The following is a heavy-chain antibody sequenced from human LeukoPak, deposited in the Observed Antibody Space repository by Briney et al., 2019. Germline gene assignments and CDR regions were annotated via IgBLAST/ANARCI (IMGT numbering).Heavy chain of an antibody. CDR3: ARAYKDRSLAGKKEFFQH. CDR2: ISWNSGTI. D-gene: IGHD6-19*01. J-gene: IGHJ1*01. CDR1: GFTFDNYA. Sequence: GGSLRLFCAASGFTFDNYAMNWVRQVPGKGLEWISLISWNSGTIGYADSVKGRFTISRDNANNFLYLQMNSLRAEDTALYYCARAYKDRSLAGKKEFFQHWGQGTLVTVSS. V-gene: IGHV3-9*01.